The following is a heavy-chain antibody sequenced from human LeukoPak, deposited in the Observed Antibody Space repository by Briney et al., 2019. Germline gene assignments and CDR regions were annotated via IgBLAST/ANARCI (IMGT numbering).Heavy chain of an antibody. CDR3: ARVGTHGDYVYGWFDP. D-gene: IGHD4-17*01. CDR2: IYPGDSDT. CDR1: GYSFTSYW. V-gene: IGHV5-51*01. J-gene: IGHJ5*02. Sequence: GESLKISCKGSGYSFTSYWIGWVRQMPGKGLEWKGIIYPGDSDTRYSPSFQGQVTISADKSISTAYLQWSSLKASDTAMYYCARVGTHGDYVYGWFDPWGQGTLVTVSS.